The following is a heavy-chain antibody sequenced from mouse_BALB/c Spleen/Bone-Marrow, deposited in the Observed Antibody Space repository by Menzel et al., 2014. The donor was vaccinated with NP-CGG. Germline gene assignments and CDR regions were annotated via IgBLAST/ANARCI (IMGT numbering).Heavy chain of an antibody. CDR2: IWAGGST. J-gene: IGHJ2*01. D-gene: IGHD2-14*01. Sequence: VQLQQSGPGLVAPSQSLSIPCTVSGFSLTSYGVHWVRQPPGKGLEWLGVIWAGGSTNYNSALMSRLSISKDNSKSRVFLKMNSLQTDDTAMYYCARVIRYESYFDYWGQGTTRTVSS. CDR1: GFSLTSYG. CDR3: ARVIRYESYFDY. V-gene: IGHV2-9*02.